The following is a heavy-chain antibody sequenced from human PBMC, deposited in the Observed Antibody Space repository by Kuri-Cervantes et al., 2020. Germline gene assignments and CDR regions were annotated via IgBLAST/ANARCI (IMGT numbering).Heavy chain of an antibody. CDR3: ARIYQGYPAGSYYMDV. Sequence: AAVKVSCKASGYTFTGYYMHWVRQAPGQWLEWKGWINPNSGSTNYAQKVQGRVTMTRDTSISTAYMELSRLRSDDTAVYYCARIYQGYPAGSYYMDVWGKGTTVTVSS. J-gene: IGHJ6*03. CDR2: INPNSGST. D-gene: IGHD3-10*01. CDR1: GYTFTGYY. V-gene: IGHV1-2*02.